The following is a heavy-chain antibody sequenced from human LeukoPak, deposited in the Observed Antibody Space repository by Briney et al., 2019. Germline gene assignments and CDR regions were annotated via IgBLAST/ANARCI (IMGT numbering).Heavy chain of an antibody. J-gene: IGHJ5*02. Sequence: SETLSLTCTVSGGSISSYYWSWIRQPPGKGLEWIGYIYYSGSTNYNPSLKSRVTISVDTSKNQFSLKLSSVTAADTAVYYCARQRGWDCSGGSCYSWFDPWGQGTLVTVSS. CDR3: ARQRGWDCSGGSCYSWFDP. V-gene: IGHV4-59*01. D-gene: IGHD2-15*01. CDR2: IYYSGST. CDR1: GGSISSYY.